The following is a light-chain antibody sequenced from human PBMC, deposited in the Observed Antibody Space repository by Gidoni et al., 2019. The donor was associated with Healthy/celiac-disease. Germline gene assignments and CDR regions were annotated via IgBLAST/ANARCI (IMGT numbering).Light chain of an antibody. CDR2: AAS. CDR1: QSISSY. V-gene: IGKV1-39*01. J-gene: IGKJ1*01. CDR3: QQSYRTPLT. Sequence: DIQMTQSPSSLSASVGDRVTITCRASQSISSYLNWYQQKPGKAPKLLIYAASSLQSVVPSRFSGSGSGTDFTLTISSLQPEDFATYYCQQSYRTPLTFGQGTKVEIK.